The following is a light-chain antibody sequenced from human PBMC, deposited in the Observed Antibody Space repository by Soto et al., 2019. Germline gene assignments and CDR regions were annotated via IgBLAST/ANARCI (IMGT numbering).Light chain of an antibody. Sequence: QSALTQPRSVSGSPGQSVSISCSGTSSDVGRYNYVSWYQQHPGKVPKLMIYDVSELPSGVPDRFSGSKSGNTASLTISGLQAEDEADYYCCSYAGSYTLGVFGGGTKVTVL. CDR1: SSDVGRYNY. V-gene: IGLV2-11*01. J-gene: IGLJ2*01. CDR3: CSYAGSYTLGV. CDR2: DVS.